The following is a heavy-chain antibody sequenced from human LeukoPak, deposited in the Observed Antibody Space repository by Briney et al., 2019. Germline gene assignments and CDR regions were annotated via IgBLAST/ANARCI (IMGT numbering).Heavy chain of an antibody. CDR1: GDFITAYY. Sequence: SETLSLTCTVSGDFITAYYWSWIRQPPGKGLEWIGSIYYSGSMYYNPSLKSRVTISVDTSKNQFSLKLSSVTAADTAVYYCARVRLSGEFDPWGQGTLVTVSS. V-gene: IGHV4-39*07. CDR2: IYYSGSM. J-gene: IGHJ5*02. D-gene: IGHD3-16*02. CDR3: ARVRLSGEFDP.